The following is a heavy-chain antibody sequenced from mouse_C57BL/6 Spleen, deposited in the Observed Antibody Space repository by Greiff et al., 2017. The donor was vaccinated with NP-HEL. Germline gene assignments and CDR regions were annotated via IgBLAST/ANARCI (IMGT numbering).Heavy chain of an antibody. J-gene: IGHJ3*01. CDR3: ARGGGYYVSWFAY. CDR2: IYPGSGNT. D-gene: IGHD2-3*01. CDR1: GYTFTDYY. V-gene: IGHV1-76*01. Sequence: QVHVKQSGAELVRPGASVKLSCKASGYTFTDYYINWVKQRPGQGLEWIARIYPGSGNTYYNEKFKGKATLTAEKSSSTAYMQLSSLTSEDSAVYFCARGGGYYVSWFAYWGQGTLVTVSA.